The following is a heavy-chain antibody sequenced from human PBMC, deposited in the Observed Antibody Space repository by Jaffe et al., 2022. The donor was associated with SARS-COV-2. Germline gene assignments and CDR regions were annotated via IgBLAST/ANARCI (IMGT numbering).Heavy chain of an antibody. Sequence: QVQLQQWGAGLLKPSETLSLTCAVYGGSFSGYYWSWIRQPPGKGLEWIGEINHSGSTNYNPSLKSRVTISVDTSKNQFSLKLSSVTAADTAVYYCARSSSGYYGSRLGWFDPWGQGTLVTVSS. CDR3: ARSSSGYYGSRLGWFDP. V-gene: IGHV4-34*01. D-gene: IGHD3-22*01. CDR1: GGSFSGYY. CDR2: INHSGST. J-gene: IGHJ5*02.